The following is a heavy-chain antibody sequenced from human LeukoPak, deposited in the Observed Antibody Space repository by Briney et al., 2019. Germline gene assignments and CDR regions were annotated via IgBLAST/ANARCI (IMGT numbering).Heavy chain of an antibody. CDR3: ARVLNYYDSSGTLDY. J-gene: IGHJ4*02. CDR1: GHTFTGYY. CDR2: INPNSGGT. V-gene: IGHV1-2*02. D-gene: IGHD3-22*01. Sequence: GASVKVSCKASGHTFTGYYMHWVRQAPGQGLEWMGWINPNSGGTNYAQKFQGRVTMTRDTSISTAYMELSRLRSDDTAVYYCARVLNYYDSSGTLDYWGQGTLVTVSS.